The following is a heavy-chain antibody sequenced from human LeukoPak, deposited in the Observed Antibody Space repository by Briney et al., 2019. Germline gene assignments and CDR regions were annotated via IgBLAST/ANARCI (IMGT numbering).Heavy chain of an antibody. V-gene: IGHV3-20*04. J-gene: IGHJ4*02. Sequence: GGSLRLSCAASGFHFDDYGMTWVRQIPGKGLEWVAGVNSNGRSAGYAASVRGRFTISRDNAKNSLYLEMGSLRLEDTAFYYCTRGYSTRHFPFDSWGQGTLVTVSS. CDR2: VNSNGRSA. D-gene: IGHD6-13*01. CDR1: GFHFDDYG. CDR3: TRGYSTRHFPFDS.